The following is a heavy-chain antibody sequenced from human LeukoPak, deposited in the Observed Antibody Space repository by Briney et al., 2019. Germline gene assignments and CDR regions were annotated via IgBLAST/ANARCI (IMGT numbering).Heavy chain of an antibody. CDR1: GGSISSYY. J-gene: IGHJ4*02. D-gene: IGHD1-26*01. Sequence: SETLSLTCTVSGGSISSYYWSWIRQPAGKGLEWIGCIYTNGSTNYNPSLKSRVTISVDKSKNQFSLKLSSVTAADTAVYYCARVGATGSGYYFDYWGQGTLVTVSS. CDR3: ARVGATGSGYYFDY. CDR2: IYTNGST. V-gene: IGHV4-4*07.